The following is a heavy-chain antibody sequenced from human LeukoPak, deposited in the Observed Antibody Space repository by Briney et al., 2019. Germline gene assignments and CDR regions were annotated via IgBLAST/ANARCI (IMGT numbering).Heavy chain of an antibody. Sequence: SQTLSLACTVSGGSISSGGYYWSWIRQHPGKGLEWIGYIYYSGSTYYNPSLKSRVTISVDTSKNQFSLKLSSVTAADTAVYYCARELGIAARRPDRYFDYWGQGTLVTVSS. D-gene: IGHD6-6*01. V-gene: IGHV4-31*03. J-gene: IGHJ4*02. CDR3: ARELGIAARRPDRYFDY. CDR2: IYYSGST. CDR1: GGSISSGGYY.